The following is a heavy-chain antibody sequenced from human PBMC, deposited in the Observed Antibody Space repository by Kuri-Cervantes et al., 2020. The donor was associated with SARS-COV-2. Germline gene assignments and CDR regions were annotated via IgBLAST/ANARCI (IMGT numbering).Heavy chain of an antibody. CDR3: AKVSGDMYYYDSSGSLD. CDR1: GFTFSSYA. J-gene: IGHJ4*02. CDR2: ISGSGGST. V-gene: IGHV3-23*01. Sequence: GESLKISCAASGFTFSSYAMSWVRQAPGKGLEWVSAISGSGGSTYYADSVKGRFTISRDNSKNTLYLQMNSLRAEDTAVYYCAKVSGDMYYYDSSGSLDWGQGTLVTVSS. D-gene: IGHD3-22*01.